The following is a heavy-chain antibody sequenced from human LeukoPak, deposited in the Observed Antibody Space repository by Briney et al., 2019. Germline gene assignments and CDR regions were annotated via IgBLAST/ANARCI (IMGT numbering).Heavy chain of an antibody. CDR3: ARFLHGNSLDY. CDR2: IYHAGSDN. CDR1: GDTFTDTY. Sequence: GESLKISCKVSGDTFTDTYIAWVRQLVGKGLEWMGIIYHAGSDNRYSPSFEGQVTISVDHSIRTAYLQWTSLKTSDTAMYYCARFLHGNSLDYWGQRGLVSV. D-gene: IGHD1-7*01. V-gene: IGHV5-51*01. J-gene: IGHJ4*02.